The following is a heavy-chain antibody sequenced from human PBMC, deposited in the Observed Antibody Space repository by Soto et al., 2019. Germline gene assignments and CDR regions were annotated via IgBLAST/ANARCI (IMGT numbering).Heavy chain of an antibody. Sequence: EVQLLESGGGLEQPGGSLRLSCAASGFTFSSYAMSWVRQAPGMGLEWVSTISGSGGNTYYADSVKGRFTISRDNSKNRLYLQMNSLRAEDTAVYYCAKVPRYCSGGSCFGGYFECWGRGTLVTVSS. CDR3: AKVPRYCSGGSCFGGYFEC. D-gene: IGHD2-15*01. J-gene: IGHJ4*02. CDR1: GFTFSSYA. CDR2: ISGSGGNT. V-gene: IGHV3-23*01.